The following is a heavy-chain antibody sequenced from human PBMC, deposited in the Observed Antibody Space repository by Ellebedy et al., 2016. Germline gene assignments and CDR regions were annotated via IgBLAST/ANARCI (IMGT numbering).Heavy chain of an antibody. J-gene: IGHJ3*02. CDR2: ISYDGSNK. CDR3: ASLEHRIVLDAFDI. D-gene: IGHD3-16*02. CDR1: GFTFSSYA. V-gene: IGHV3-30-3*01. Sequence: GGSLRLSCAASGFTFSSYAMHWVRQAPGKGLEWVAVISYDGSNKYYADSVKGRFTISRDNSKNTLYLQMNSLRAEDTAVYYCASLEHRIVLDAFDIWGQGTMVTVSS.